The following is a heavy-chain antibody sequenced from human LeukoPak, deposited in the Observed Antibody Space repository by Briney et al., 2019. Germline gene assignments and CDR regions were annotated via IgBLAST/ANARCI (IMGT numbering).Heavy chain of an antibody. Sequence: ASVKVSCKASGYTFTSYGISWVRQAPGQGLEWMGWISAYNGNTNYAQKLQGRVTMTTDTSTSTAYMELRSLRSDDAAVYYCASRSGWYQKSGMDVWGQGTTVTVSS. CDR2: ISAYNGNT. D-gene: IGHD6-19*01. J-gene: IGHJ6*02. V-gene: IGHV1-18*01. CDR3: ASRSGWYQKSGMDV. CDR1: GYTFTSYG.